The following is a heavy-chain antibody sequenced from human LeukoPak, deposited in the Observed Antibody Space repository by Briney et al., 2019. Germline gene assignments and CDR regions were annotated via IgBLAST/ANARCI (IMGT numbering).Heavy chain of an antibody. CDR2: ISSSSSTI. V-gene: IGHV3-48*04. CDR1: GFTFSSYS. Sequence: GGSLRLSCAASGFTFSSYSMNWVRQAPGKGLEWVSYISSSSSTIYYADSVKGRFTISRDNAKNSLYLRMNSLRAEDTAVYYCARDPAVGPPIEAFDYWGQGTLVTVSS. D-gene: IGHD1-26*01. J-gene: IGHJ4*02. CDR3: ARDPAVGPPIEAFDY.